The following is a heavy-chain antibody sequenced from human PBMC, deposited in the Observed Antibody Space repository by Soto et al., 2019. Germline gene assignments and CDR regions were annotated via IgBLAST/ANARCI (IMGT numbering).Heavy chain of an antibody. CDR2: MNQVGSEI. V-gene: IGHV3-7*04. CDR1: GFAFSSNW. J-gene: IGHJ6*02. D-gene: IGHD2-2*02. CDR3: ARGGKCSSTSCYNYYYYGMDV. Sequence: EVQLVESGGGLVQSGGSLRLSCAASGFAFSSNWMAWVRQAPGKGLEWVANMNQVGSEIDYVDSVKGRFTISRDNAKNSLYLQMNSLRAEDTAVYYCARGGKCSSTSCYNYYYYGMDVWGQGTTVTVSS.